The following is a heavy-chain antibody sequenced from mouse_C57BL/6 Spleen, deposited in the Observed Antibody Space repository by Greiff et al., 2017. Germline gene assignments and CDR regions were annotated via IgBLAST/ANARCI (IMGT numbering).Heavy chain of an antibody. Sequence: EVKLMESGGGLVKPGGSLKLSCAASGFTFSSYAMSWVRQTPEKRLEWVATISDGGSYTYYPDNVKGRFTISSDNAKNNLYRQMNHMKSEDTAMYYCARDASNYDGCSYFDYWGQGTPLTVSS. CDR1: GFTFSSYA. D-gene: IGHD1-1*01. V-gene: IGHV5-4*01. J-gene: IGHJ2*01. CDR3: ARDASNYDGCSYFDY. CDR2: ISDGGSYT.